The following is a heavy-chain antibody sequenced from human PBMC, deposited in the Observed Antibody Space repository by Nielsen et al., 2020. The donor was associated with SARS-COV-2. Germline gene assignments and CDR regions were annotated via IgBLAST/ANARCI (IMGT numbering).Heavy chain of an antibody. D-gene: IGHD3-10*01. J-gene: IGHJ5*02. CDR3: AKEPYGSGSWFDP. CDR2: ISGSGGST. Sequence: GESLKISCAASGFTFSSYAMSWVRQAPGKGLEWVSVISGSGGSTYYADSVKGRFTISRDNSKNTLYLQMSSLRAEDTAVYYCAKEPYGSGSWFDPWGQGTLVTVSS. CDR1: GFTFSSYA. V-gene: IGHV3-23*01.